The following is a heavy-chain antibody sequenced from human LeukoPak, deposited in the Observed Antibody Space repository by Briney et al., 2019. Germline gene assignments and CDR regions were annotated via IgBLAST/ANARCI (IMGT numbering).Heavy chain of an antibody. CDR2: IYYTGST. D-gene: IGHD3-3*01. V-gene: IGHV4-39*07. CDR3: ARLVPERFFQLNPEGYYDY. J-gene: IGHJ4*02. CDR1: GGSITRSSYY. Sequence: SETLSLICSVSGGSITRSSYYWGWIRQPPGKGLEWIGSIYYTGSTDYNPPLKSRVSMSIDTSKNQFSLKLISVTAADTAVYYCARLVPERFFQLNPEGYYDYWGQGTLVTVSS.